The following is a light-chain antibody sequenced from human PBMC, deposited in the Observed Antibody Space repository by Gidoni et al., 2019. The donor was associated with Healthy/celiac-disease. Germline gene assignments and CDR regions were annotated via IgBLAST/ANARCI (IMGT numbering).Light chain of an antibody. V-gene: IGKV1-33*01. CDR3: QQYDNLLT. J-gene: IGKJ3*01. CDR1: QDISNY. CDR2: DAS. Sequence: DIQMTPSPSSLSASVGDRVTITCQASQDISNYLNWYQQKPGKAPKLLIYDASNLETGVPSRFSGSGSGTDFTFTISSLQPEEIATYYCQQYDNLLTFGPXTKVDIK.